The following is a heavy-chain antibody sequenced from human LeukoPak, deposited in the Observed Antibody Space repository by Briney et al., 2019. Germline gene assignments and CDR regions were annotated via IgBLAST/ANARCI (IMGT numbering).Heavy chain of an antibody. V-gene: IGHV3-23*01. CDR3: ARALIAADNY. Sequence: GGSLRLSCAASGFTFSSYAMSWVRQAPGKGLEWVSAISGSGGSTYYADSVKGRFTISRDNSKNSLYLQMNSLRVEDTAVYYCARALIAADNYWGQGTLVTVSS. CDR2: ISGSGGST. CDR1: GFTFSSYA. J-gene: IGHJ4*02. D-gene: IGHD6-6*01.